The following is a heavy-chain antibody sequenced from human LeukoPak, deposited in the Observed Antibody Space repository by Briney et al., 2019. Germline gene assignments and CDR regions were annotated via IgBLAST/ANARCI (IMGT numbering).Heavy chain of an antibody. V-gene: IGHV3-23*01. CDR3: AKVMGYGDYDYFDY. CDR1: GFTFNSYA. J-gene: IGHJ4*02. Sequence: GGSLRLSCAASGFTFNSYAMSWVRQAPGEGLEWVSAISRSRGSTYYADSLKGRFTLSRDNSKNTLFLQMNSLRAEDTAVYYCAKVMGYGDYDYFDYWGQGTLVTVSS. D-gene: IGHD4-17*01. CDR2: ISRSRGST.